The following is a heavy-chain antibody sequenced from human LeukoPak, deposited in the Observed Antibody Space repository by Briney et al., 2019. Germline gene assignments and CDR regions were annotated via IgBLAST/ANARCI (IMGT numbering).Heavy chain of an antibody. V-gene: IGHV3-73*01. Sequence: GGSLRLSCAASGFTFSSYSMNWVRQASGKGLEWVGRIRSKANSYATAYAASVKGRFTISRDDSKNTAYLQMNSLKTEDTAVYYCARDIAAADGWFDYWGQGTLVTVSS. D-gene: IGHD6-13*01. J-gene: IGHJ4*02. CDR3: ARDIAAADGWFDY. CDR1: GFTFSSYS. CDR2: IRSKANSYAT.